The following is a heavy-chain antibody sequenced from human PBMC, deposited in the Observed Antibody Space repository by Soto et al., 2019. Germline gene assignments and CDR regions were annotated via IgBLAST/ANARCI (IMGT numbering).Heavy chain of an antibody. V-gene: IGHV4-39*02. Sequence: XETLSLTCTVSGDSISRSSYCWGWIRQPPGKGLEWIGSLCYGGETYYSPSLKSRVIVSVDSSKNHLSLNLSSVTAADTAVYYCSRRAPEGFDPWGQGTLVTVSS. J-gene: IGHJ5*02. CDR2: LCYGGET. CDR3: SRRAPEGFDP. CDR1: GDSISRSSYC.